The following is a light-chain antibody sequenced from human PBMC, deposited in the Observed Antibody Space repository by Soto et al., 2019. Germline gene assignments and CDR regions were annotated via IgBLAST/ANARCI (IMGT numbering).Light chain of an antibody. Sequence: QSVLTQPASVSGSPGQSIAISCTGTRSDVGAYNYVSWYQQTPGTAPKLMIYDVSNRPSGVPDRFSGSRSGNTASLTISGLQAEDEGDYYCSVYTRTSTYVFGTGTKVTVL. CDR3: SVYTRTSTYV. J-gene: IGLJ1*01. CDR2: DVS. V-gene: IGLV2-18*01. CDR1: RSDVGAYNY.